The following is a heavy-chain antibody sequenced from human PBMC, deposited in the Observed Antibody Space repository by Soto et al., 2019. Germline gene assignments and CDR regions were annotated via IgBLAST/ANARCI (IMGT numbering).Heavy chain of an antibody. J-gene: IGHJ6*02. CDR2: VNAGNGNT. V-gene: IGHV1-3*05. CDR3: ARTFQYCSGGSCYYAMDG. Sequence: QVQLVQSGAEEKKPGASVKVSCKASGYTFTSYAMHWVRQAPGQRLEGMGWVNAGNGNTKYSQRFQGGVTITRDTSASTAYMELSSLRSDDTAVYYCARTFQYCSGGSCYYAMDGWGQGTTVTVSS. D-gene: IGHD2-15*01. CDR1: GYTFTSYA.